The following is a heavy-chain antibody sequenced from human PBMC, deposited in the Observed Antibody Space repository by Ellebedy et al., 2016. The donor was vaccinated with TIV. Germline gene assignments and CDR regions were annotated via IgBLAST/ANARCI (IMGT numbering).Heavy chain of an antibody. D-gene: IGHD7-27*01. J-gene: IGHJ3*02. V-gene: IGHV3-30*18. CDR1: GFTFSSYG. CDR2: ISYGGSKN. Sequence: GESLKISXAASGFTFSSYGMDWVRQAPGKGLEWVAVISYGGSKNSYADSVKGRFTISRDNSKNTLYLQMNSLRAEDTAVYYCAKDLKQRLTDIAFDIWGQGTMVTVSS. CDR3: AKDLKQRLTDIAFDI.